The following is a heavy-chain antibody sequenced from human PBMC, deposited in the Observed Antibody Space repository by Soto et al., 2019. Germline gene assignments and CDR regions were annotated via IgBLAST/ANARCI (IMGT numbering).Heavy chain of an antibody. CDR3: ARWGNWKVADY. J-gene: IGHJ4*02. V-gene: IGHV3-33*01. CDR2: IWYDGSDK. D-gene: IGHD1-1*01. CDR1: GFTFSSHG. Sequence: QVQLVESGGGVVQPGRSLRLSCAASGFTFSSHGMHWVRQAPGKGLEWVAVIWYDGSDKYYADSVKGRFTISRDNSKSILYLQMNSLRAEDTAVYHCARWGNWKVADYWGQGTLVTVSS.